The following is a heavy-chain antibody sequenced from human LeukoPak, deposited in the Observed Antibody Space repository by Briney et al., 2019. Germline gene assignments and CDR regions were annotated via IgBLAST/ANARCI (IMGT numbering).Heavy chain of an antibody. CDR3: ARAEPSGYSYGPPDY. D-gene: IGHD5-18*01. Sequence: SVKVSCKASGGTFSSYAISWVRQAPGQGFEWMGGIIPIFGTANYAQKFQGRVTITTDESTSTAYMEPSSLRSEDTAVYYCARAEPSGYSYGPPDYWGQGTLVTVSS. V-gene: IGHV1-69*05. J-gene: IGHJ4*02. CDR1: GGTFSSYA. CDR2: IIPIFGTA.